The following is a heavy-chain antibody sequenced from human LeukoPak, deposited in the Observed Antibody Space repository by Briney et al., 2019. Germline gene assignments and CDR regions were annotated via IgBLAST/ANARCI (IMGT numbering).Heavy chain of an antibody. D-gene: IGHD1-14*01. J-gene: IGHJ4*02. Sequence: PSETLSLTCAVSGYSISSGYYWGWIRQPPGKGLEWIGSIYHSGSTYYNPSLKSRVTISVDTPKNQFSLKLSSVTAADTAVYYCARLPPNRMFDYWGQGTLVTVSS. CDR3: ARLPPNRMFDY. CDR1: GYSISSGYY. CDR2: IYHSGST. V-gene: IGHV4-38-2*01.